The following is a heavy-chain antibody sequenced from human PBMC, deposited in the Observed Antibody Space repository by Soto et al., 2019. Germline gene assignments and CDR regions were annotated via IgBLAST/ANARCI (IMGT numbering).Heavy chain of an antibody. V-gene: IGHV3-21*01. CDR3: ARDQGFGELFYYYGMDV. D-gene: IGHD3-10*01. J-gene: IGHJ6*02. CDR2: ISSSSSYI. CDR1: GFTFSSYS. Sequence: GGSLRLSCAASGFTFSSYSMNWVRQAPGKGLEWVSSISSSSSYIYYADSVKGRFTISRDNPKNSLYLQMNSLRAEDTAVYYCARDQGFGELFYYYGMDVWGQGTTVTVSS.